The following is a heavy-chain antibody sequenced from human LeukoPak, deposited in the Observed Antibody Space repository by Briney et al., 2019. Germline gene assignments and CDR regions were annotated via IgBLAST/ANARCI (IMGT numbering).Heavy chain of an antibody. CDR3: ARVGSSGWFGAWYFDL. J-gene: IGHJ2*01. CDR2: INTNTGNP. Sequence: ASVKVSCKASGYTFTSYAMNWVRQAPGQGLEWMGWINTNTGNPTYAQGFTGRFVFSLDTSVSTAYLQISSLKAEDTAVYYCARVGSSGWFGAWYFDLWGRGTLVTVSS. D-gene: IGHD6-19*01. CDR1: GYTFTSYA. V-gene: IGHV7-4-1*02.